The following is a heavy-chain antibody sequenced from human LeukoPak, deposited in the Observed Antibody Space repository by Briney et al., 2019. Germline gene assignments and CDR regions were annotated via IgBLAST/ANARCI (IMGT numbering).Heavy chain of an antibody. CDR1: GFNFDKYG. CDR3: ARDRLDYYGSGSSLDY. CDR2: LNWSGGKT. D-gene: IGHD3-10*01. J-gene: IGHJ4*02. V-gene: IGHV3-20*04. Sequence: GGSLRLSCAASGFNFDKYGMTWVRQVPGKGLEWVSTLNWSGGKTGYADSVKGRFTISRDNAKNSLSLQMNSLRAEDTAVYYCARDRLDYYGSGSSLDYWGQGTLVTVSS.